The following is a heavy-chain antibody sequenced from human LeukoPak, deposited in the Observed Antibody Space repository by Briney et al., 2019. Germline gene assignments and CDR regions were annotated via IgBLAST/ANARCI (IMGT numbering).Heavy chain of an antibody. Sequence: HPGGSLRLSCAASGFTVSSNYMSWVRQAPGKGLEWVSVIYSGGSTYYADSVKGRFTISRDNSKNTLYLQMNSLRAEDTAVYYCARAAVAALFDYWGQGTLVTVSS. CDR1: GFTVSSNY. CDR3: ARAAVAALFDY. D-gene: IGHD6-19*01. J-gene: IGHJ4*02. CDR2: IYSGGST. V-gene: IGHV3-53*01.